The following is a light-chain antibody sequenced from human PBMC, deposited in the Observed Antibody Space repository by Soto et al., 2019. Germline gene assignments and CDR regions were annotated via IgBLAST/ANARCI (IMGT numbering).Light chain of an antibody. Sequence: DIQLTQSPSFLSASVGDRVTITCRASQGISSYLAWYQQKPGKAPKLLIYAASTLQSGVPSRFSGSGSGTEFSLTIISLQPEDFVTYYCQQLNSYPPWTFGQGTKVEIK. J-gene: IGKJ1*01. CDR1: QGISSY. V-gene: IGKV1-9*01. CDR3: QQLNSYPPWT. CDR2: AAS.